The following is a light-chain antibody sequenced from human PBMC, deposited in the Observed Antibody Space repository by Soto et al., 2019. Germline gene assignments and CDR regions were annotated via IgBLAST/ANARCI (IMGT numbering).Light chain of an antibody. Sequence: QSVLTQPASVSGSPGQSITISCTGTSSDVGGYNYVSWYQQHPGKAPKLMIYEFSNRPSGVSNRFSGSKSGNTASLTISGLQAEDEADYYFSSYTSSSDVVFGGGTKLTVL. J-gene: IGLJ2*01. CDR3: SSYTSSSDVV. CDR2: EFS. CDR1: SSDVGGYNY. V-gene: IGLV2-14*01.